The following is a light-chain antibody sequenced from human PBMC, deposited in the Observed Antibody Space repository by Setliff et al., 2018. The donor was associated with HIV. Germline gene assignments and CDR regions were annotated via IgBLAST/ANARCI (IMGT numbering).Light chain of an antibody. V-gene: IGLV3-21*04. CDR1: NLGRKS. CDR3: QVWDSSSDHVV. Sequence: SYELTQPPSVSVAPGKTARITCGGNNLGRKSVHWYQQRPGQAPVLVIYCNSDRPSGIPERFSGSNSGNTATLTISRVEAGDEADYYCQVWDSSSDHVVFGGGTKVTVL. J-gene: IGLJ2*01. CDR2: CNS.